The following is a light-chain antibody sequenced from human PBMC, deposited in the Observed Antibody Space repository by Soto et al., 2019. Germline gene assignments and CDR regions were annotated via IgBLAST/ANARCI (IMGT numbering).Light chain of an antibody. CDR2: DAS. CDR1: QDINKY. Sequence: DIQMTQSPSSLSASVGDRVTITCQASQDINKYLHWYQQKPGKAPEALIYDASNLEKGVPSKFSGSGSGTHFNFTITNLQPEDIATYYCQQYDSLHFTFGPGTRVDVK. V-gene: IGKV1-33*01. CDR3: QQYDSLHFT. J-gene: IGKJ3*01.